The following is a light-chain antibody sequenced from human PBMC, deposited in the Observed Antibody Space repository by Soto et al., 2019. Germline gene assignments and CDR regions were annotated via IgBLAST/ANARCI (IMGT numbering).Light chain of an antibody. CDR1: QSVSSNY. CDR2: GAS. V-gene: IGKV3-20*01. CDR3: QQYGTSTFT. J-gene: IGKJ2*01. Sequence: VLPQSPGTLSLSPGERATLSCRASQSVSSNYLAWYQQKPGQAPRLLIYGASSRATGIPDRFSGSGSGTDFTLTISRLEPEDFAVYYCQQYGTSTFTFGQGTKLEIK.